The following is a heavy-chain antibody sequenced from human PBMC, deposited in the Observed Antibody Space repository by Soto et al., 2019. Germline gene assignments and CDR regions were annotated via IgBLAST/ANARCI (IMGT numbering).Heavy chain of an antibody. V-gene: IGHV3-23*01. D-gene: IGHD2-15*01. CDR1: GFTFSSYA. Sequence: GGSLRLSCAASGFTFSSYAMSWVRQAPGKGLEWVSAISGSGGSTYYADSVKGRFTISRDNSKNTLYLQMNSLRAEDTAVYYCANRGGGGLYCSGSSSYHPDAFDIWGQGTMVTVSS. CDR3: ANRGGGGLYCSGSSSYHPDAFDI. J-gene: IGHJ3*02. CDR2: ISGSGGST.